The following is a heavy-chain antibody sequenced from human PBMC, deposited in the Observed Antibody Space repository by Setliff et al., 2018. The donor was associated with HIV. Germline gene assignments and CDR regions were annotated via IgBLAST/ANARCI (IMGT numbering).Heavy chain of an antibody. J-gene: IGHJ4*02. V-gene: IGHV1-69*05. D-gene: IGHD3-9*01. CDR1: GGNFSNFG. CDR3: AGSILTGYYTFGADY. Sequence: SEKVPCKAYGGNFSNFGISWVRQAPGQGLEWMGGIIPIFSTTSYAQKFQGRVTITTDESTTTAYMELSSLRSEDTALYYCAGSILTGYYTFGADYWGQGTLVTVSS. CDR2: IIPIFSTT.